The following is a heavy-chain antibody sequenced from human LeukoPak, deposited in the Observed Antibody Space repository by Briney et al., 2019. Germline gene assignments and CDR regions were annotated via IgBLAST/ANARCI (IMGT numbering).Heavy chain of an antibody. D-gene: IGHD3-16*01. CDR1: GFTFNKYT. CDR3: ARFGSTTFADF. Sequence: GGSLRLSCAASGFTFNKYTMNWVRQAPGKGLEWVSSISTSSSYIYYADSVKGRFTISRDNAKNSLYLQMNSLRAEDTAVYYCARFGSTTFADFWGQGTLVTVSS. J-gene: IGHJ4*02. V-gene: IGHV3-21*03. CDR2: ISTSSSYI.